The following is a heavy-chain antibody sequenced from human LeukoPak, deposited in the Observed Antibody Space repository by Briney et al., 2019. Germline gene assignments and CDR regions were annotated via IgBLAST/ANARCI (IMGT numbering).Heavy chain of an antibody. Sequence: GGSLRLSXAASGFTFSSYSMNWVRQAPGKGLEWVSYISSSSSTIYYADSVKGRFTISRDNAKNSLYLQMNSLRAEDTAVYYCAREPPMGYMDVWGKGTTVTVSS. CDR1: GFTFSSYS. CDR3: AREPPMGYMDV. J-gene: IGHJ6*03. V-gene: IGHV3-48*01. CDR2: ISSSSSTI.